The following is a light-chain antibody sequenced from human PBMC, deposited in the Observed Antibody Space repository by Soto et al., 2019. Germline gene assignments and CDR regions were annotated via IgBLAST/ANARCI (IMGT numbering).Light chain of an antibody. CDR1: QGITNW. CDR3: PQANSFPLT. Sequence: DIQMTQAPSSVSAPVGDRATITCRASQGITNWLAWYQQKPGQAPKLLIYAVSGLASGVPSRFSGRGSGTDFTLNISRLQPEDFGNYYCPQANSFPLTFGGGTKVDI. V-gene: IGKV1-12*01. J-gene: IGKJ4*01. CDR2: AVS.